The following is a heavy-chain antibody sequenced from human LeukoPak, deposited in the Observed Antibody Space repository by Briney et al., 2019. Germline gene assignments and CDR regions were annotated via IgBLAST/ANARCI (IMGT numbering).Heavy chain of an antibody. J-gene: IGHJ4*02. D-gene: IGHD3-10*01. CDR2: IIPIFGTA. CDR1: GGTFSSYA. Sequence: SVKVSCKASGGTFSSYAISWVRQAPGQGLEWMGGIIPIFGTANYAQKFQGRVTITADESTSTAYMELSSLRSEDTAVYYCARTQIRGIVPSPFPLWGQGTLVTVSS. V-gene: IGHV1-69*13. CDR3: ARTQIRGIVPSPFPL.